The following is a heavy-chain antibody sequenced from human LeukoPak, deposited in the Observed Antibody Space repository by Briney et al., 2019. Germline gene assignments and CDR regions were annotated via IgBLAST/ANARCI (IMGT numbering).Heavy chain of an antibody. CDR1: GGSISSSSYY. CDR2: IYYSGST. J-gene: IGHJ4*02. V-gene: IGHV4-39*07. D-gene: IGHD6-6*01. CDR3: ARVEYSSSTYLDY. Sequence: SETLSLTCTVSGGSISSSSYYWGWIRQPPGKGLEWIGSIYYSGSTYYNPSLKSRVTISVDTSKNQFSLKLSSMTAADTAVYYCARVEYSSSTYLDYWGQGTLVTVSS.